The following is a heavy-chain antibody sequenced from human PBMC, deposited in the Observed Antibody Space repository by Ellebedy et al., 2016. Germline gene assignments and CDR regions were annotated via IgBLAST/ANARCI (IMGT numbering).Heavy chain of an antibody. Sequence: SETLSLXCDVSGGSISSSNWWTWVRQPPGKGLEWIGEIYHSGSTNYSPSLKSRVTISVDKSKNQFSLKLNSVTAADTAVYYCARHDYDLLTGYHRGLDVWGQGTTVTVSS. CDR3: ARHDYDLLTGYHRGLDV. V-gene: IGHV4-4*02. CDR2: IYHSGST. D-gene: IGHD3-9*01. J-gene: IGHJ6*02. CDR1: GGSISSSNW.